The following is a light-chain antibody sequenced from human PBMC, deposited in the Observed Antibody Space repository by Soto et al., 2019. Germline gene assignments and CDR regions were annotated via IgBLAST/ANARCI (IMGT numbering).Light chain of an antibody. J-gene: IGLJ3*02. Sequence: QSALTQPASVSGSPGQSITISCTGTSSDVGVYNYVSWYQQYPGKAPKFMISEVSNRPSGVSNRFSGSQSGTTASLTISGLQTEDEADHYRSSYTISSTLGVFGGGTKLTVL. CDR2: EVS. CDR1: SSDVGVYNY. CDR3: SSYTISSTLGV. V-gene: IGLV2-14*01.